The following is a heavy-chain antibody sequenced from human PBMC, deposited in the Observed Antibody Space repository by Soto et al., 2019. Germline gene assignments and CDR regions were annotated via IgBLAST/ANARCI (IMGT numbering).Heavy chain of an antibody. CDR3: ARGIAAGWFDP. Sequence: QLQLQESGPGLVKPSETLSLTCTVSGGSISSSSYYWGWIRQPPGKGLEWIGRIYYSGSTYYNPSLKSRVTISVDTSKNQFSLKLSSVTAADTAVYYCARGIAAGWFDPWGQGTLVTVSS. D-gene: IGHD6-13*01. CDR1: GGSISSSSYY. V-gene: IGHV4-39*01. CDR2: IYYSGST. J-gene: IGHJ5*02.